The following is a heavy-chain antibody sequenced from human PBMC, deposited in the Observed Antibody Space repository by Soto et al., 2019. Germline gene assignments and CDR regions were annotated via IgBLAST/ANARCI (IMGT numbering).Heavy chain of an antibody. CDR2: ISGGGDRT. J-gene: IGHJ2*01. CDR1: GFTFINYA. V-gene: IGHV3-23*01. Sequence: EVQLLESGGGLVQPGGSLRLSCVGSGFTFINYAMNWVRQTPGKGLEWVSGISGGGDRTVDGDSVKGRFTISRDNSKNTVNLQMTSLRADDTAVYYCARKVLGSTSRPDWWYYDLWRRGTLVTVSS. D-gene: IGHD2-2*01. CDR3: ARKVLGSTSRPDWWYYDL.